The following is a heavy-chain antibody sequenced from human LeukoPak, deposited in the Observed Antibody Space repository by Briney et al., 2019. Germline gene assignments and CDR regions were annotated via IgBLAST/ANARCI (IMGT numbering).Heavy chain of an antibody. V-gene: IGHV4-59*01. J-gene: IGHJ5*02. Sequence: SETLSLTCTVPGGSISSYYWSWIRQPPGKGLEWIGYIYYSGSTNYNPSLKSRVTISVDTSKNQFSLKLSSVTAADTAVYYCARDNLLSYYDSSGYLGPWGQGTLVTVSS. D-gene: IGHD3-22*01. CDR1: GGSISSYY. CDR2: IYYSGST. CDR3: ARDNLLSYYDSSGYLGP.